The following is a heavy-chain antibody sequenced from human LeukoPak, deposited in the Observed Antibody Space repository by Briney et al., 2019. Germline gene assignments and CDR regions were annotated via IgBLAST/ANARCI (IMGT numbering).Heavy chain of an antibody. Sequence: SETLSLTCTVSGGSISSYYWSWIRQPPGKGLEWIGYIYYSGSTNYNPSLKSRVTISVDTSKNQFSLKLSSVTAADTAVYYCARGFKGYYYDSSGYYYPPYFDYWGQGTLVTVSS. V-gene: IGHV4-59*01. CDR3: ARGFKGYYYDSSGYYYPPYFDY. J-gene: IGHJ4*02. D-gene: IGHD3-22*01. CDR1: GGSISSYY. CDR2: IYYSGST.